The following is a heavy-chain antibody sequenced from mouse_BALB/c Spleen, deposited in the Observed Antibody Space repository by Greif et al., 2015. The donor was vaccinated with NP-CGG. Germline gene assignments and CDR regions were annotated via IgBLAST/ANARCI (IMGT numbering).Heavy chain of an antibody. CDR3: ARDYYGSSYYLDY. J-gene: IGHJ2*01. CDR2: ISNLAYSI. D-gene: IGHD1-1*01. Sequence: EVKLLESGGGLVQPGGSRKLSCAASGFTSSDYGMAWVRQAPGKGPEWVAFISNLAYSIYYADTVTGRFTISRENAKNTLYLEMSSLRSEDTAMYYCARDYYGSSYYLDYWGQGTTLTVSS. V-gene: IGHV5-15*02. CDR1: GFTSSDYG.